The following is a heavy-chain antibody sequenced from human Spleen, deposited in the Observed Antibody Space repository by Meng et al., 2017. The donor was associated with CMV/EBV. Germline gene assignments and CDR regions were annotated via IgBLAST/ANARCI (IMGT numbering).Heavy chain of an antibody. J-gene: IGHJ6*02. Sequence: SETLSLTCTVSGGSMNTYYWNWIRQPPGKGLEWIGQIFYTGTTNYNPSLRGRVTVSVETSKNPFSLSLNSVTAADTAVYYCARGRGREFCNSTSCMSIPSYNYGMDVWGQGTTVTVSS. CDR3: ARGRGREFCNSTSCMSIPSYNYGMDV. CDR2: IFYTGTT. CDR1: GGSMNTYY. D-gene: IGHD2-2*01. V-gene: IGHV4-59*01.